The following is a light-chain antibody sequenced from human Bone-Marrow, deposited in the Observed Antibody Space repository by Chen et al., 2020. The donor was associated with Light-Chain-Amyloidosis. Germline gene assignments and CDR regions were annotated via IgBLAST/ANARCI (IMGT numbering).Light chain of an antibody. V-gene: IGKV1-5*03. J-gene: IGKJ2*01. CDR3: QQYRSFTFT. Sequence: DIRMTQSPSTLSASVGDRVTITCRANQNIGDWLAWFQQQPGKAPKLLIAKGSNLESGVPSRFTGSGSGTEFTLTINSLQPDDFATDFCQQYRSFTFTFGQGTKL. CDR2: KGS. CDR1: QNIGDW.